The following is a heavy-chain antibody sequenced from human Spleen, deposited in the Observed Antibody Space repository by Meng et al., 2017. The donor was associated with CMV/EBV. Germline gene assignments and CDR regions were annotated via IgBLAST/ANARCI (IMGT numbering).Heavy chain of an antibody. CDR1: GFTVSSNY. CDR2: IYSGGYT. V-gene: IGHV3-53*01. Sequence: GAASGFTVSSNYMSGVRQAPGKGLEWVSVIYSGGYTYYADSVKGRFTISRDNSKNTLYLQVNSLTAEDSAVYYCATCSSSCDYYFDYWGQGTLVTVSS. CDR3: ATCSSSCDYYFDY. J-gene: IGHJ4*02. D-gene: IGHD6-13*01.